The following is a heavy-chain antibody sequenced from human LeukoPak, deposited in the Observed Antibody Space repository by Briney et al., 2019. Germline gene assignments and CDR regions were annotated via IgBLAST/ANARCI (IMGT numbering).Heavy chain of an antibody. V-gene: IGHV3-48*01. J-gene: IGHJ4*02. CDR2: ISSSSSTI. CDR1: GFTFSGYT. CDR3: AKDSGGWYFDY. D-gene: IGHD3-10*01. Sequence: GGSLRLSCAASGFTFSGYTMNWVRQAPGKGLEWVSYISSSSSTIYYADSVKGRSTISRDNAKNSLYLQMNSLRAEDTAVYYCAKDSGGWYFDYWGQGTLVTVSS.